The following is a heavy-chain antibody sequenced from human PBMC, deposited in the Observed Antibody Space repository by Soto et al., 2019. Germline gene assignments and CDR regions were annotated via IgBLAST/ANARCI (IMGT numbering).Heavy chain of an antibody. CDR1: GGTFSSYA. CDR2: IIPIFGTA. CDR3: ARDNDEWLRFSPLRF. V-gene: IGHV1-69*01. Sequence: QVQLVQSGAEVKKPGSSVKVSCKASGGTFSSYAISWVRQAPGQGLEWMGGIIPIFGTANYAQKFQGRVTITADEATSTAYMELSSLRSEDTAVYYCARDNDEWLRFSPLRFWGQGTLVTVSS. D-gene: IGHD5-12*01. J-gene: IGHJ4*02.